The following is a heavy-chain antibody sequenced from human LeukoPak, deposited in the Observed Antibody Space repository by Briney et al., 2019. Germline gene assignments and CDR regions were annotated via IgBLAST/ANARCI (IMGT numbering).Heavy chain of an antibody. Sequence: PSETLSLTCAVYGGSFSGYYWSWVRQAPGKGLEWVSAISGSGGSTYYADSVKGRFTISRDNSKNTLYLQMNSLRAEDTAVYYCAKADYGYYYYYMDVWGKGTTVTVSS. CDR2: ISGSGGST. CDR3: AKADYGYYYYYMDV. D-gene: IGHD4-17*01. J-gene: IGHJ6*03. CDR1: GGSFSGYY. V-gene: IGHV3-23*01.